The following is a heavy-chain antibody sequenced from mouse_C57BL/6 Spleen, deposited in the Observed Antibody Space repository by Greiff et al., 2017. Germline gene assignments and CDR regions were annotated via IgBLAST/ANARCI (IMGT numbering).Heavy chain of an antibody. J-gene: IGHJ2*01. CDR1: GFTFSSYA. CDR3: ARENNDGYQYYFDY. V-gene: IGHV5-4*01. CDR2: ISDGGSYT. D-gene: IGHD2-3*01. Sequence: EVQGVESGGGLVKPGGSLKLSCAASGFTFSSYAMSWVRQTPEKRLEWVATISDGGSYTYYPDNVKGRFTISRDNAKNNLYLQMSHLKSEDTAMYYCARENNDGYQYYFDYWGQGTTLTVSS.